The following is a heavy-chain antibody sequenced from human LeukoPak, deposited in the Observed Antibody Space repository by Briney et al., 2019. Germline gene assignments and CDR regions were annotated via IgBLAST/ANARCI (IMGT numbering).Heavy chain of an antibody. V-gene: IGHV4-34*01. Sequence: SETLSLTCAVYGGSFSGYYWSWIRQPPGKGLEWIGEINHSGSTNYNPSLKSRVTISVDPSKNQFSLKLSSVTAADTAVYYCAVVVVAALFDPWGQGTLVTVSS. D-gene: IGHD2-15*01. J-gene: IGHJ5*02. CDR1: GGSFSGYY. CDR2: INHSGST. CDR3: AVVVVAALFDP.